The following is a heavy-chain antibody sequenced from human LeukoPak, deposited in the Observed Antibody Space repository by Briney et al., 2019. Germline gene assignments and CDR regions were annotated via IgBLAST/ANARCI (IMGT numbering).Heavy chain of an antibody. CDR1: GFTFSKYS. V-gene: IGHV3-74*01. D-gene: IGHD6-19*01. CDR2: INTDGTVT. Sequence: GGSLRLSCAASGFTFSKYSMLWVRQAPGKGLESVSRINTDGTVTTYADSVKGRFTVSRDNADNTMFLQMNSVRDEDTAVYYCATKQWLAPPPDSWGQGTPVTVSS. CDR3: ATKQWLAPPPDS. J-gene: IGHJ4*02.